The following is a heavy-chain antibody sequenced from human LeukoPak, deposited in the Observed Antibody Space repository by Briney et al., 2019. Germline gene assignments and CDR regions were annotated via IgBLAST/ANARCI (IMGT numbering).Heavy chain of an antibody. V-gene: IGHV1-8*01. J-gene: IGHJ3*01. Sequence: ASVKVSCKASGYTFTSYDINWVREATGQGLGWMGWMNHNSGNTGYAQKFQGRVTMTRNTSISTAYMELSSLRSEDTAVYYCARARYYYDSSGYSWGQGTMVTVSS. CDR2: MNHNSGNT. CDR1: GYTFTSYD. CDR3: ARARYYYDSSGYS. D-gene: IGHD3-22*01.